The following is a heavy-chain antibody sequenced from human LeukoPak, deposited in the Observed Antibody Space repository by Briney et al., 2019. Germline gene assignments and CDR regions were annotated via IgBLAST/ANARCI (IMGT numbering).Heavy chain of an antibody. Sequence: GASVKVSCKASGYTFTSYGISWVRQAPGQGLEWMGWISAYNGNTNYAQKLQGRITMTTDTSTSTAYMELRSLRSDDTAVYYCARPGEGSRGDHGGYFDYWGQGTLVTVSS. D-gene: IGHD2-15*01. CDR2: ISAYNGNT. CDR3: ARPGEGSRGDHGGYFDY. J-gene: IGHJ4*02. CDR1: GYTFTSYG. V-gene: IGHV1-18*01.